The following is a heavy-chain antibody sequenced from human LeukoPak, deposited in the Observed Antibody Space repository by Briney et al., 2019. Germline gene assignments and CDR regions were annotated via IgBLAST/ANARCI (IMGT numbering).Heavy chain of an antibody. J-gene: IGHJ3*02. CDR2: ISSSSSYI. CDR3: ARPGAHGAFDI. V-gene: IGHV3-21*01. Sequence: GPLRLSCAASGFTFSSYSMNWFRQAPGKGLERGPSISSSSSYIYYAVSVKGRFTISRDNAKKSLYLQMNSLRAEDTAVYYCARPGAHGAFDIWGQGTMVTVSS. D-gene: IGHD3-10*01. CDR1: GFTFSSYS.